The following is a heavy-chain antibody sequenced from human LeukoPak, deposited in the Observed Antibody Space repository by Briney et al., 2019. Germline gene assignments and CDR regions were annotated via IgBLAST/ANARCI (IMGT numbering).Heavy chain of an antibody. CDR3: ARSRFPYYRLSGADYMDV. CDR2: IIPIFGTT. CDR1: GGTFSSYA. Sequence: SVKVSCKASGGTFSSYAISWVRQAPGQGLEWMGGIIPIFGTTNYAQKFQGRVTVKADKSTSTVYMELSSLRSEDTAVYYCARSRFPYYRLSGADYMDVWGKGTTVTVSS. J-gene: IGHJ6*03. V-gene: IGHV1-69*06. D-gene: IGHD3-10*01.